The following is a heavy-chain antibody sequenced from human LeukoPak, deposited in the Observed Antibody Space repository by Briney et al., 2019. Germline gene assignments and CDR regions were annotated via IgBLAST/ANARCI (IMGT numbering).Heavy chain of an antibody. CDR3: ASFYDFWSGSNYMDV. CDR1: GGPVTGYY. J-gene: IGHJ6*03. Sequence: PSETLSLTCTVSGGPVTGYYWSWIRQPPGKGLEWIGYIYYSGSTNYNPSLKSRVTISVDTSKNQFSLKLCSVTAADTAVYYCASFYDFWSGSNYMDVWGKGTTVTVSS. CDR2: IYYSGST. V-gene: IGHV4-59*02. D-gene: IGHD3-3*01.